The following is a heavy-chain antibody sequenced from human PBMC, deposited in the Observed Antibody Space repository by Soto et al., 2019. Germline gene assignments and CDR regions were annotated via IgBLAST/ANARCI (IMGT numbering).Heavy chain of an antibody. V-gene: IGHV1-69*06. CDR3: ASWTNGLQGTAGYYYGMDV. D-gene: IGHD4-4*01. CDR2: IIPIFGTA. CDR1: GGTFSSYA. Sequence: ASVKVSCKASGGTFSSYAISWVRQAPGQGLEWMGGIIPIFGTANYAQKFQGRVTITADKSTSTAYMELSSLRSEDTAVYYCASWTNGLQGTAGYYYGMDVWGQGTTVTVSS. J-gene: IGHJ6*02.